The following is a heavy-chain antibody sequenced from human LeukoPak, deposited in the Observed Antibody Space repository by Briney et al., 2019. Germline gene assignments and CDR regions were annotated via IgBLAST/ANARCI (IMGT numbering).Heavy chain of an antibody. D-gene: IGHD6-19*01. Sequence: GGSLRLSCSASGFTFSTYAMHWVRQAPGKGLEYVSAISNNGGSTYYADSVKGRFTISRDNSKNTLYLQMSSLRTEDTAVYYCVKALGQWLVYCFDYWGQGTLVTVSS. V-gene: IGHV3-64D*09. CDR1: GFTFSTYA. J-gene: IGHJ4*02. CDR2: ISNNGGST. CDR3: VKALGQWLVYCFDY.